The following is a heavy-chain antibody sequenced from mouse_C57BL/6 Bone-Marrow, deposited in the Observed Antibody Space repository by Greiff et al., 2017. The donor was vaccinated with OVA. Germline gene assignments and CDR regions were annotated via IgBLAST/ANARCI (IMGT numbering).Heavy chain of an antibody. V-gene: IGHV6-3*01. D-gene: IGHD1-1*01. CDR3: TGSNYYGSSRGVFAY. CDR1: GFTFSNYW. J-gene: IGHJ3*01. Sequence: EVKLMESGGGLVQPGGSMKLSCVASGFTFSNYWLNWVRQSPEKGLEWVAQIRLKSDNYATHYAESVKGRFTISRDDSKSSVYLQMNNLRAEDTGIYYCTGSNYYGSSRGVFAYWGQGTLVTVSA. CDR2: IRLKSDNYAT.